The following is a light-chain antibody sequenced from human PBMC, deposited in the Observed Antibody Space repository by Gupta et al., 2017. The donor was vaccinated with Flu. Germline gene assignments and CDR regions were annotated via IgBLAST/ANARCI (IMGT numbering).Light chain of an antibody. CDR3: QQYRSYPWT. V-gene: IGKV1-5*03. CDR2: KAS. CDR1: QSSDSW. J-gene: IGKJ1*01. Sequence: PSTQSASVGDRVTITCRASQSSDSWLAWYQQKPGKAPKLLIYKASNLESGVPSRFSGSGSGTEFTLTISSLQPDDFATYYCQQYRSYPWTFGQGTTVEIK.